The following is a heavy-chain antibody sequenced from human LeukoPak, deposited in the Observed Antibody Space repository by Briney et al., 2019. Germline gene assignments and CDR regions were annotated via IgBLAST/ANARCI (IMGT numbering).Heavy chain of an antibody. V-gene: IGHV3-53*01. CDR3: ARKVYHRFDY. J-gene: IGHJ4*02. Sequence: GGSLRLSCAASGFTVSSNYMNWVRQAPGKGLEWVSVIYSGGSTYYADSVKGRFTISRDNSKNTLYLQMNSLRADDTAVYYCARKVYHRFDYWGQGTLVTVSS. CDR2: IYSGGST. D-gene: IGHD2-2*01. CDR1: GFTVSSNY.